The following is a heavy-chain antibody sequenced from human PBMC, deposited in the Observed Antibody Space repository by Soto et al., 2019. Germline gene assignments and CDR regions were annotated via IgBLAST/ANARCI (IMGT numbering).Heavy chain of an antibody. D-gene: IGHD6-13*01. J-gene: IGHJ6*02. CDR3: ARVRIAAAGPTRRYGMDV. V-gene: IGHV4-34*01. CDR1: GGSFSGYY. Sequence: SETLSLTCAVYGGSFSGYYWSWIRQPPGKGLEWIGEINHSGSTNYNPSLKSRVTISVDTSKSQFSLKLSSVTAADTAVYYCARVRIAAAGPTRRYGMDVWGQGTTVTVSS. CDR2: INHSGST.